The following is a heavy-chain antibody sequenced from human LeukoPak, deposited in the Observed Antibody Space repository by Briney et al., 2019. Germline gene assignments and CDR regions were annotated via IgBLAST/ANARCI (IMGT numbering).Heavy chain of an antibody. CDR2: ISSSSSYI. CDR3: AREPYYGFWSGYYDIDY. V-gene: IGHV3-21*01. J-gene: IGHJ4*02. D-gene: IGHD3-3*01. CDR1: GFTFSSYS. Sequence: GGSLRLSCAASGFTFSSYSMNWVRQAPGKGLEWVSSISSSSSYIYYADSVKGRFTISRDNAKNSLYPQMNSLRAEDTAVYYCAREPYYGFWSGYYDIDYWGQGTLVTVSS.